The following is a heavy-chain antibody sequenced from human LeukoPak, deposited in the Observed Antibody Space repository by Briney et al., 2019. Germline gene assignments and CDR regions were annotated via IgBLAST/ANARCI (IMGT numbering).Heavy chain of an antibody. CDR1: GYTFTGYY. D-gene: IGHD2-2*01. CDR3: ARDRADIVVVPAAALYYYYYMDV. CDR2: FNPNIVGT. V-gene: IGHV1-2*02. Sequence: ASVKVSCKASGYTFTGYYMHWVRQAPGQGLEWRGGFNPNIVGTNYAQKFQGRVTMTRDTSISTAYMELSRLRSDDTAVYYCARDRADIVVVPAAALYYYYYMDVWGKGTTVTISS. J-gene: IGHJ6*03.